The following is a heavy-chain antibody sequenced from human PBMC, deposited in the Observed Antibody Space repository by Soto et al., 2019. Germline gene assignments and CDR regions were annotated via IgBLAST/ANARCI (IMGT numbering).Heavy chain of an antibody. Sequence: SQTLSLTCAISGDSVSSNSAAWNWIRQSPSRGLEWLGRTYYRSKWYNDYAVSVKSRITINPDTSKNQFSLQLNSVTPEGTAVYYCARDPQDYYYYYYGMDVWGQGTTVTVSS. V-gene: IGHV6-1*01. CDR2: TYYRSKWYN. CDR3: ARDPQDYYYYYYGMDV. J-gene: IGHJ6*02. CDR1: GDSVSSNSAA.